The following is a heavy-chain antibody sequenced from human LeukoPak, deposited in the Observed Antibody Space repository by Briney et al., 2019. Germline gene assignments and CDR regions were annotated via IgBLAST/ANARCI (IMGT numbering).Heavy chain of an antibody. CDR1: GGSISSYY. Sequence: SETLSLTCTVSGGSISSYYWSWIRQPPGKGLEWIGYIYYSGRTNYNPSLKSRVTISADTSKNQFSLRLSSVTAADTAVYYCARRGIGYGDYLDYWGQGTLVTVSS. CDR3: ARRGIGYGDYLDY. J-gene: IGHJ4*02. V-gene: IGHV4-59*01. D-gene: IGHD4-17*01. CDR2: IYYSGRT.